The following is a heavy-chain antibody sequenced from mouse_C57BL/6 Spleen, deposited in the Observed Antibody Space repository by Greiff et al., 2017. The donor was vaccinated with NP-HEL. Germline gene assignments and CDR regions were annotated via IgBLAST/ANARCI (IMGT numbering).Heavy chain of an antibody. CDR1: GYTFTSYG. J-gene: IGHJ2*01. V-gene: IGHV1-81*01. Sequence: QVQLQQSGAELARPGASVKLSCKASGYTFTSYGISWVKQRTGQGLEWIGEIYPRSGNTYYNEKFKGKAKLTADKSSSTAYMELRSLTSEDSAVYFCARCLYCSSFHFDYWGQGTTLTVSS. D-gene: IGHD1-1*01. CDR2: IYPRSGNT. CDR3: ARCLYCSSFHFDY.